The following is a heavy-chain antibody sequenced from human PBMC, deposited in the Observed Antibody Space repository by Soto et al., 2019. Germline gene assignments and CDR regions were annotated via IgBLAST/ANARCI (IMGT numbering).Heavy chain of an antibody. V-gene: IGHV3-11*06. D-gene: IGHD4-17*01. CDR2: ISTTSTYT. CDR3: ARGAVSRQHFYYGFDV. Sequence: PGGSLRLSCAASGFTFSESCMNWVRQAPGKGLEWVSSISTTSTYTDYADSLKGRVTVSRDNSRNILFLQLNSLRDEDTAVYFCARGAVSRQHFYYGFDVWGQGTTVTVSS. CDR1: GFTFSESC. J-gene: IGHJ6*02.